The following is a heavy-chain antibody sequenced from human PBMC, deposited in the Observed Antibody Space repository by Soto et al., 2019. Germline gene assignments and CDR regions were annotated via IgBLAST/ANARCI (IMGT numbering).Heavy chain of an antibody. CDR2: ISYDGSNK. CDR1: GFTFSSYG. V-gene: IGHV3-30*03. CDR3: AGPGPQSVFDY. J-gene: IGHJ4*02. Sequence: QPGGSLRLSCAASGFTFSSYGIHWGRQAPGKGLEWVAVISYDGSNKYYADSVKGRFTISRDNSKNTLYLQMNSLRAEDTAVYYCAGPGPQSVFDYWGQGTLVTVSS.